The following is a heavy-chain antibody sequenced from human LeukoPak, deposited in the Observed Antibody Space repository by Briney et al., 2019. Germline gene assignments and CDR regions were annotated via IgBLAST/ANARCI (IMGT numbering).Heavy chain of an antibody. V-gene: IGHV5-10-1*01. CDR2: IDPSDSYT. Sequence: RGESLKISCKGSGCSFTSYWISWVRQMPGKGLEWMGRIDPSDSYTNYSPSFQGHVTISADKSISTAYLQWSSLKASDTAMYYCATGSYSSSWYWFDPWGQGTLVTVSS. D-gene: IGHD6-13*01. J-gene: IGHJ5*02. CDR1: GCSFTSYW. CDR3: ATGSYSSSWYWFDP.